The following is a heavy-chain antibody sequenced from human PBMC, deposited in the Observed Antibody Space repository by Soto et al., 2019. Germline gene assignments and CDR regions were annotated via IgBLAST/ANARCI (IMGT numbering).Heavy chain of an antibody. CDR2: IYYSGST. D-gene: IGHD6-6*01. V-gene: IGHV4-30-4*01. CDR3: ARTGAARPGWFDP. J-gene: IGHJ5*02. CDR1: GGSISSGDYY. Sequence: QVQLQESGPGLVKPSQALSLTCTVSGGSISSGDYYWSWIRQPPGKGLEWIGYIYYSGSTYYNPSLKSRVTISVDTSKNQFSLKLSSVTAADTAVYYCARTGAARPGWFDPWGQGTLVTVSS.